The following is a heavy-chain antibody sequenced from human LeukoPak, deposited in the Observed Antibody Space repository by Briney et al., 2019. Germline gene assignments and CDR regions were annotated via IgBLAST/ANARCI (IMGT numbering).Heavy chain of an antibody. V-gene: IGHV3-7*01. CDR3: ARGEFAWIQGSYGMNV. CDR2: IKQDGSDK. CDR1: GFTFSTYS. J-gene: IGHJ6*02. Sequence: GGSLRLSCAASGFTFSTYSMIWVRQAPGKGPEWVANIKQDGSDKYYVDSVKGRFTISRDNAKNALYLQMNSLRAEDTAVYYCARGEFAWIQGSYGMNVWGQGTTVTVSS. D-gene: IGHD5-18*01.